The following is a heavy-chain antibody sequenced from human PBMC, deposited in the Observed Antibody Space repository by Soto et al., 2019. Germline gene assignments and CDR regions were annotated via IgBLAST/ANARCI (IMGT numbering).Heavy chain of an antibody. CDR1: GFTFGNFA. CDR3: ATRSALWTGYYFY. Sequence: GGSLRLSCAASGFTFGNFAMSWVRQAPGKGLEWVSTISGGGGSTFSADSVKGRFAISRDNSKNTLSLQMNSLRAEDTAVYYCATRSALWTGYYFYWGQGTLVTVSS. D-gene: IGHD3-3*01. CDR2: ISGGGGST. V-gene: IGHV3-23*01. J-gene: IGHJ4*02.